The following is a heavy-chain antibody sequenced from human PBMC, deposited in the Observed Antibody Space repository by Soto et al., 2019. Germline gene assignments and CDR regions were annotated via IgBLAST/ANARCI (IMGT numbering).Heavy chain of an antibody. CDR1: GGSVSSGSYY. J-gene: IGHJ4*02. D-gene: IGHD6-6*01. Sequence: SELLSLTCSVSGGSVSSGSYYWSWIRQPPGKGLGWIGYIYYSGSTNYNPSLKSRVTISVDTSKNQFSLKLSSVTAADPAVYSGAGIREARPLSDYWRKGSLVTVTP. CDR3: AGIREARPLSDY. CDR2: IYYSGST. V-gene: IGHV4-61*01.